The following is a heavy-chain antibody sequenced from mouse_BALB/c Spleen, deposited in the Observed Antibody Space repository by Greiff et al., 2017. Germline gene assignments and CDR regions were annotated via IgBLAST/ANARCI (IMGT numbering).Heavy chain of an antibody. J-gene: IGHJ4*01. Sequence: VQLKESGPGLVKPSQSLSLPCSATGYSITSGYYWTWIRQFPGNQLEWMVYISYDGSNNYNPTLKNRISITLDTSKNQFFLKLNSVTTEDTATYYCAREGYQRAMDYWGQGTSVTGSS. D-gene: IGHD2-2*01. CDR3: AREGYQRAMDY. V-gene: IGHV3-6*02. CDR1: GYSITSGYY. CDR2: ISYDGSN.